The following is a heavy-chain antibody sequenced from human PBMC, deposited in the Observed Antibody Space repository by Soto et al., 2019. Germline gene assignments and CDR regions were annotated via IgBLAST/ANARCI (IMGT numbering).Heavy chain of an antibody. Sequence: PVGSLRLSCAASGFTFSSYSMNWVRQAPGKGLEWVSSISSSSSYIYYADSVKGRFTISRDNAKNSLYLQMNSLRAEDTAVYYCARVRIAAAGTNWFDPWGQGTLVTVSS. D-gene: IGHD6-13*01. CDR2: ISSSSSYI. CDR1: GFTFSSYS. CDR3: ARVRIAAAGTNWFDP. V-gene: IGHV3-21*01. J-gene: IGHJ5*02.